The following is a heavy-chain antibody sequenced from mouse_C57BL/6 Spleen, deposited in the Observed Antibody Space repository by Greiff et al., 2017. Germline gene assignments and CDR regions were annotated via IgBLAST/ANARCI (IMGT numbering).Heavy chain of an antibody. CDR1: GYTFTSYW. V-gene: IGHV1-55*01. J-gene: IGHJ3*01. CDR3: ARGRSFFAY. Sequence: QVHVKQPGAELVKPGASVKMSCKASGYTFTSYWITWVKQRPGQGLEWIGDIYPGSGSTNYNEKFKSKATLTVDTSSSTAYMQLSSLTSEDSAVYYCARGRSFFAYWGQGTLVTVSA. CDR2: IYPGSGST. D-gene: IGHD1-1*01.